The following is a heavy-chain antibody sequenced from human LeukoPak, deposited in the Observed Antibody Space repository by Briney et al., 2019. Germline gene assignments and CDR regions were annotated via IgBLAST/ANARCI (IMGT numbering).Heavy chain of an antibody. CDR3: AKVSVDIVVVPAAYFDY. CDR2: ISGSGGST. Sequence: GGSLRLSCAASGFTFSSYAMSWVRQAPGNGLEWVSAISGSGGSTYYADSVKGRFTISRDNSKNTLYLQMNSLRAEDTAVYYCAKVSVDIVVVPAAYFDYWGQGTLVTVSS. CDR1: GFTFSSYA. V-gene: IGHV3-23*01. D-gene: IGHD2-2*03. J-gene: IGHJ4*02.